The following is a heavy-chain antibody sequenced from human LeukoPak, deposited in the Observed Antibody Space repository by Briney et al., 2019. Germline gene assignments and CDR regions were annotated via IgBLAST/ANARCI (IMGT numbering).Heavy chain of an antibody. D-gene: IGHD3-16*01. J-gene: IGHJ5*02. CDR1: GFSVSSTY. CDR2: IYTSGST. V-gene: IGHV3-66*03. Sequence: PGGSLRLSCAASGFSVSSTYMSWVRQAPGKGLEWVSLIYTSGSTFYADSVMGRFTISRDNSKNTLFLQMSSLRAEDSAVYYCTRDRAATQSWVEFDLWGQGTLVTVSS. CDR3: TRDRAATQSWVEFDL.